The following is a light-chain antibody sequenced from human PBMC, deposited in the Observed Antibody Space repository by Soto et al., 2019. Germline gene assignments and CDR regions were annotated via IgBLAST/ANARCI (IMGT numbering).Light chain of an antibody. V-gene: IGLV2-8*01. CDR2: EVT. CDR3: SSFASRNTWV. Sequence: QSALTQPPSASGSPGQSVTTSCTGTSSDVGAYNYVSWYQQHAGKAPKLVIYEVTKRPSGVPDRFSGSKSANTASLTVSGLQAEDEADYYCSSFASRNTWVFGGGTKLTVL. CDR1: SSDVGAYNY. J-gene: IGLJ3*02.